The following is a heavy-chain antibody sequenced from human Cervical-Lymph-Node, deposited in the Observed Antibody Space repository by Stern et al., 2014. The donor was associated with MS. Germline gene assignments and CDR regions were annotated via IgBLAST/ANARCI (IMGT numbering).Heavy chain of an antibody. V-gene: IGHV1-18*04. CDR2: ISGDNGNT. CDR1: GYTFTDYG. Sequence: VQLVESGPELKKPGASVKVSCKASGYTFTDYGIHWVRQAPAQGLEWMAWISGDNGNTNYAQKFQGRVTLTADTSTDTVYMEMRSLTFDDTAVYYCARDDLGGAFDYWGQGALVTVSS. J-gene: IGHJ4*02. CDR3: ARDDLGGAFDY.